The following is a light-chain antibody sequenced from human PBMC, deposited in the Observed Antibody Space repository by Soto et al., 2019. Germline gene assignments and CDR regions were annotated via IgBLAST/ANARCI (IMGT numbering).Light chain of an antibody. CDR1: QSISSW. V-gene: IGKV1-5*03. CDR2: KAS. J-gene: IGKJ1*01. Sequence: EIHMTQAPATLSASVLYRVTITCRASQSISSWLAWYQQKPGKAPKLLIYKASSLESGVPSRFSGSGSGTEFTLTISSLQPDDFATYYCQQYNSMGTFGQGTKVDIK. CDR3: QQYNSMGT.